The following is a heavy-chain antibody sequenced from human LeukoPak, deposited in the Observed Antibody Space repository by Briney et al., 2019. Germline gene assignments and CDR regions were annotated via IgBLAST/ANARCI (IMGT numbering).Heavy chain of an antibody. D-gene: IGHD3-22*01. J-gene: IGHJ4*02. CDR3: ASLPTVYSSGYLAL. V-gene: IGHV4-4*02. CDR2: IYRSGTT. Sequence: SGTLSLTCAVSGGSISSTNWWSWVRQPPGKGLEWIGEIYRSGTTNYNPSLKSRVTISVDTSKNQFSLKLSSVTAADTAVYYCASLPTVYSSGYLALWGQGTLVTVSS. CDR1: GGSISSTNW.